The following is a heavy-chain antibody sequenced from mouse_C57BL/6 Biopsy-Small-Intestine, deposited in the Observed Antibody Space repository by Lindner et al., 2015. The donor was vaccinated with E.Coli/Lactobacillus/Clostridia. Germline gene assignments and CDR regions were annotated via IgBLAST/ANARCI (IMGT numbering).Heavy chain of an antibody. V-gene: IGHV3-5*01. CDR2: IYYSGTI. Sequence: VQLQESGPGLVKPSQTVFLTCTVTGISITTGNYRWSWTRQFPGNKLEWIGYIYYSGTITYNPSLTSRTTITRDTPKNQFFLEMNSLTAEDTATYYCARDNWDYYAMDYWGQGTSVTVSS. CDR3: ARDNWDYYAMDY. J-gene: IGHJ4*01. D-gene: IGHD4-1*02. CDR1: GISITTGNYR.